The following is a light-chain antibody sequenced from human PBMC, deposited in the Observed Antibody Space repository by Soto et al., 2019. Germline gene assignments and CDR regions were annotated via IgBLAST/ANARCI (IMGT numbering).Light chain of an antibody. CDR1: QSVSSY. J-gene: IGKJ1*01. CDR3: QQYNSWLWT. V-gene: IGKV3D-15*01. Sequence: IVVTESTSTRSLSQGERATISCRDSQSVSSYLAWYQQKPGQDAWLLIYDASNRATGIPDRFSGSGSGTEFTLIIISMQSEEASVYYCQQYNSWLWTFGQGTKV. CDR2: DAS.